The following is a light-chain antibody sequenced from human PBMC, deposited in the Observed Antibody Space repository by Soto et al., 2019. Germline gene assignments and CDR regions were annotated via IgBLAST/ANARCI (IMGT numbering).Light chain of an antibody. Sequence: QSVLTQPRSVSGSPGQSVTISCNGIGSDVGGYKYVSWYQQHPGEVPKLMIYDVDKRPSGVPHRFSGSKSGNTAFLTISGLQGEDEADYYCCSYAGNYIYGFATGTKVTVL. CDR3: CSYAGNYIYG. CDR2: DVD. J-gene: IGLJ1*01. CDR1: GSDVGGYKY. V-gene: IGLV2-11*01.